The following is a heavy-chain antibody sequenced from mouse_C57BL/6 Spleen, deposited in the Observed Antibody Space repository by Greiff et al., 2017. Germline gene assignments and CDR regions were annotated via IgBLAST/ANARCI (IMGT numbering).Heavy chain of an antibody. CDR1: GYSFTGYY. V-gene: IGHV1-42*01. D-gene: IGHD1-1*01. J-gene: IGHJ4*01. Sequence: EVKLMESGPELVKPGASVKISCKASGYSFTGYYMNWVKQSPEKSLEWIGEINPSTGGTTYNQKFKAKATLTVDKSSSTAYMQLKSLTSEDSAVYYCATDYYGSSSMDYWGQGTSVTVSS. CDR2: INPSTGGT. CDR3: ATDYYGSSSMDY.